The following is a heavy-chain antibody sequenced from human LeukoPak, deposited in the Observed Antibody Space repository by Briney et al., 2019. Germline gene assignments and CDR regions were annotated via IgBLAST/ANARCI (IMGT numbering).Heavy chain of an antibody. CDR2: ISAYNGNT. Sequence: ASVKVSCKASGYTFTSCGISWGRQAPGQGLEWMGWISAYNGNTNYAQKLHGRVTMTTDTSTSTAYMELRSLRSDDTAVYYCARTGGSGSYEDYWGQGTLVTVSS. V-gene: IGHV1-18*04. CDR3: ARTGGSGSYEDY. D-gene: IGHD3-10*01. CDR1: GYTFTSCG. J-gene: IGHJ4*02.